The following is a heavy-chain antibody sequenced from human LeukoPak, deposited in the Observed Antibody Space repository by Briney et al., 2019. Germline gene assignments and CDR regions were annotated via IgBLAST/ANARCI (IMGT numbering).Heavy chain of an antibody. J-gene: IGHJ5*02. CDR1: GFAFDDYA. V-gene: IGHV3-9*01. D-gene: IGHD3-10*01. CDR2: SSWNSGSI. Sequence: GGSLRLSCAASGFAFDDYAMHWVRPAPGKGLEWVSGSSWNSGSIGYADSVRGRFTISRDNAKNSLYLQMNSLRAEDTALYYRAKGDGSGSYYSAWGQGTLVTVSS. CDR3: AKGDGSGSYYSA.